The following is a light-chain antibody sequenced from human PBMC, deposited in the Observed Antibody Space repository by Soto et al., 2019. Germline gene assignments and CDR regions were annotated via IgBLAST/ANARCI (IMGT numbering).Light chain of an antibody. CDR2: KAS. CDR3: QQYNSYPVT. Sequence: DIQMTQSPSTLSASVGDRVTITCRASQNIRSWLAWYQQKPGKAPNFLIYKASSLESGVPSRFSGSGSGTEFTLPISSLQPDDFATYYCQQYNSYPVTFGGGTKVEIK. CDR1: QNIRSW. V-gene: IGKV1-5*03. J-gene: IGKJ4*01.